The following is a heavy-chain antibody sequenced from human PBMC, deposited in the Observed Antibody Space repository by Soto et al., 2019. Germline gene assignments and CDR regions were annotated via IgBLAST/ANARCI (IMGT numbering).Heavy chain of an antibody. CDR2: LTGSSSNT. CDR1: GFSFRNYA. V-gene: IGHV3-23*01. Sequence: GGSLRLSCAASGFSFRNYAMSWVRQAPGKGLEWISTLTGSSSNTYYAHSVKGRFAISRDNSRNTLYLQMHSLTAEDTAVYYCANGRATYGLLTHDYWGQGTLVTVSS. CDR3: ANGRATYGLLTHDY. D-gene: IGHD3-9*01. J-gene: IGHJ4*02.